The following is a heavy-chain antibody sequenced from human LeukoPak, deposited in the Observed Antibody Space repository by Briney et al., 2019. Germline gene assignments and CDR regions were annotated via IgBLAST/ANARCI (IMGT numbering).Heavy chain of an antibody. D-gene: IGHD1-26*01. CDR3: AKEVSGGSYYEWVDY. V-gene: IGHV3-43*01. CDR2: ISWDGIIS. J-gene: IGHJ4*02. Sequence: GGSLRLSCAASGFVFDDYTMHWVRQVPGKGLEWVSLISWDGIISYYADSVKGRFTVSRDNSKSSLFLQMKSLRSEDSGLYYCAKEVSGGSYYEWVDYWGQGTLVTVSS. CDR1: GFVFDDYT.